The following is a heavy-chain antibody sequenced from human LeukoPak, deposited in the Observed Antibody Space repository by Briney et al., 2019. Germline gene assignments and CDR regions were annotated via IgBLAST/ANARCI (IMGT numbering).Heavy chain of an antibody. CDR1: GYSISSGYY. Sequence: SETLSLTCNVSGYSISSGYYWAWIRQAPGKGLEWIGSIYHSGYTHYNPSLKGRVTISVDTSKNDFSLKLSSVATADTAIYYCARDMNPTHYFDYWGQGTLVTVSS. D-gene: IGHD3-16*01. CDR2: IYHSGYT. CDR3: ARDMNPTHYFDY. V-gene: IGHV4-38-2*02. J-gene: IGHJ4*02.